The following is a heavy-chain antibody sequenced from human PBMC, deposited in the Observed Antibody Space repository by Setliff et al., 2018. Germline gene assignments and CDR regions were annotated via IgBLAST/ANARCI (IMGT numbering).Heavy chain of an antibody. V-gene: IGHV5-51*01. CDR3: ARGRGGYNQEYLQH. Sequence: PGESLTISCKASGYDFNTYWIAWVRQRPGNGLEWMGIMYPEDSDTKYSPSFQGQVTISADKSLRTAYLQWSSLKTSDTAIYYCARGRGGYNQEYLQHWGQGTLVTVS. D-gene: IGHD5-12*01. CDR1: GYDFNTYW. J-gene: IGHJ1*01. CDR2: MYPEDSDT.